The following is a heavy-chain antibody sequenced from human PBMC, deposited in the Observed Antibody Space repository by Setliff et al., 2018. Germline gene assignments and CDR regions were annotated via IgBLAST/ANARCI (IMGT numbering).Heavy chain of an antibody. CDR1: GGSISSGSYY. D-gene: IGHD3-3*01. CDR2: IYTSGST. Sequence: PSETLSLTCTVSGGSISSGSYYWSWIRQPAGKGLEWIGHIYTSGSTNYNPSLKSRVTISVDTSKNQLSLKLSSVTAADTAVYYCARVVDFWSGYPDYYYYMDVWGKGTTVTVSS. J-gene: IGHJ6*03. V-gene: IGHV4-61*09. CDR3: ARVVDFWSGYPDYYYYMDV.